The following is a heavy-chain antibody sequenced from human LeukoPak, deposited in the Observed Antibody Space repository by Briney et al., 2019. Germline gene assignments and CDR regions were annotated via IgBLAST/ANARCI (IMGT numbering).Heavy chain of an antibody. Sequence: GGSLRLSCAASGFTFSSSAMSWVRQAPGKGLEWVSAISGSGGSTYSADSVKGRFTISRDNTKNTLYLQMNSLRAEDTAVYYCAPMGGLRSLVYWGQGTLVTVSS. CDR1: GFTFSSSA. V-gene: IGHV3-23*01. D-gene: IGHD3-3*01. CDR3: APMGGLRSLVY. CDR2: ISGSGGST. J-gene: IGHJ4*02.